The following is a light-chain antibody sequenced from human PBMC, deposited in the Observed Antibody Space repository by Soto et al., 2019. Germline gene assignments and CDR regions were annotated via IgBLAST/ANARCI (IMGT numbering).Light chain of an antibody. CDR1: QSVYSN. J-gene: IGKJ4*01. CDR2: HAS. V-gene: IGKV3-15*01. CDR3: QQYTKWPLT. Sequence: EIVMTQSPATLSVSPGERATLSCRASQSVYSNLAWYQQKPGQAPRLLIYHASTRATGITDRFSGAGSVTEFTLTISSLQSEDFAVSYCQQYTKWPLTFGGAPKVEIK.